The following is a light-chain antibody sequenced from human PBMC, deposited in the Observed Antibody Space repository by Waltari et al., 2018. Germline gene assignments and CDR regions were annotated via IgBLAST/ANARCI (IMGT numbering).Light chain of an antibody. Sequence: QSALTPPASVSGSPGPSITISCTGTSSDIGAYNFVSWYQKHPGKAPKVMIYDVNNRPSGVSSRCSCAKSGNTASLTISGLQAEDEADYYCSSYTTGSTRYVFGSGTKVTVL. CDR1: SSDIGAYNF. CDR3: SSYTTGSTRYV. J-gene: IGLJ1*01. CDR2: DVN. V-gene: IGLV2-14*03.